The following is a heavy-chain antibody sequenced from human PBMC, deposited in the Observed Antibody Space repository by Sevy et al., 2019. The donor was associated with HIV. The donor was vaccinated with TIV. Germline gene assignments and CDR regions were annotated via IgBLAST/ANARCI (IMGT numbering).Heavy chain of an antibody. CDR1: GYTFTGYY. CDR2: INPNSGGT. D-gene: IGHD2-15*01. Sequence: ASVKVSCKASGYTFTGYYMHWVRQAPGQGLEWMGWINPNSGGTNYPQKFQGRVTMTRDTSISTAYMELSRLRSDDTAVYYCARDFKLPYCSGGSCYDRYYYYYGMDVWGQGTTVTVSS. J-gene: IGHJ6*02. V-gene: IGHV1-2*02. CDR3: ARDFKLPYCSGGSCYDRYYYYYGMDV.